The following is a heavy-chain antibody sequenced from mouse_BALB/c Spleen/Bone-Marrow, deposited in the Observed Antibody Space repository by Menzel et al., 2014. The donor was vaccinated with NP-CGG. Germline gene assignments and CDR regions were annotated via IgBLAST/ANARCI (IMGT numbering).Heavy chain of an antibody. J-gene: IGHJ4*01. V-gene: IGHV1-18*01. D-gene: IGHD2-3*01. Sequence: SGPELVKPGASVKVSCKTSGYTFTEYTMHWVKRSHGRSLEWIGGINPNNGGTSYNQKFKGKATLTVDKSSSTAYMELRSPTSEDSAVYYCARWMGPYYAMDYWGQGTSVTVSS. CDR3: ARWMGPYYAMDY. CDR1: GYTFTEYT. CDR2: INPNNGGT.